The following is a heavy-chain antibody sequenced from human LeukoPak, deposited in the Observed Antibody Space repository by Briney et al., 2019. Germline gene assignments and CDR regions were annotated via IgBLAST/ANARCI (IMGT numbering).Heavy chain of an antibody. V-gene: IGHV4-39*02. J-gene: IGHJ4*02. CDR1: GGSISSSSYY. Sequence: SETLSLTCTVSGGSISSSSYYWGWIRQPPGKGLEWIGSIYYSGSTYYNPSLKSRVTISVDTSKNQFSLKLSSVTAADTAVYYCAREWGAAADYWGQGTLVTVSS. CDR3: AREWGAAADY. CDR2: IYYSGST. D-gene: IGHD6-13*01.